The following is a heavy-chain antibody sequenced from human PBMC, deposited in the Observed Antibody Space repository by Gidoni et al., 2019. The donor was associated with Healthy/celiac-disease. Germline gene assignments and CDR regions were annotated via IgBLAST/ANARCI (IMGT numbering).Heavy chain of an antibody. V-gene: IGHV3-21*01. CDR1: GCTFRRYS. J-gene: IGHJ4*02. Sequence: EVQLVESGGGLGKPGGSRRPDCAASGCTFRRYSMHWVRRAPGKGLEWVSSISSSSSYIYYAVSVKGRFTISRDNAKNSLYLQMNSLRAEDTAVYYCASGEADIVVVPAAMPCFDYWGQGTLVTVSS. CDR3: ASGEADIVVVPAAMPCFDY. CDR2: ISSSSSYI. D-gene: IGHD2-2*01.